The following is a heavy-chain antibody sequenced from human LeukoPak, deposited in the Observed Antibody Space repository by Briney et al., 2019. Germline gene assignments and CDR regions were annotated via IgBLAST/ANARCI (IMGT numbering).Heavy chain of an antibody. CDR3: AGPYCSGGSCYFDY. CDR1: GGSISSYY. J-gene: IGHJ4*02. V-gene: IGHV4-4*09. Sequence: SETLSLTCTVSGGSISSYYWSWIRQPPGKGLEWIGYIYTSGSTNYNPSLKSRVTISVDTSKNQFSLKLSSVTAADTAAYYCAGPYCSGGSCYFDYWGQGTLVTVSS. D-gene: IGHD2-15*01. CDR2: IYTSGST.